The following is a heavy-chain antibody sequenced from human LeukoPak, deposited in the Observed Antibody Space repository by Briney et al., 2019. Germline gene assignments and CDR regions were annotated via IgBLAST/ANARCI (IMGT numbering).Heavy chain of an antibody. CDR1: GFTFSNAW. J-gene: IGHJ3*02. D-gene: IGHD2/OR15-2a*01. CDR3: AKEVVKVAPGFDAFDI. CDR2: ISYDGSNK. V-gene: IGHV3-30*18. Sequence: GGSLRLSCAASGFTFSNAWMSWVRQAPGKGLEWVAVISYDGSNKYYADSVKGRFTISRDNSKNTLYLQMNSLRAEDTAVYYCAKEVVKVAPGFDAFDIWGQGTMVTVSS.